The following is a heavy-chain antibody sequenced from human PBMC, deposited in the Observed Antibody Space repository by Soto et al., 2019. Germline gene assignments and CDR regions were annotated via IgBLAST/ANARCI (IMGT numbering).Heavy chain of an antibody. CDR2: ISSSSSYI. J-gene: IGHJ6*02. CDR3: ARETSPIWMGATSYYYGMDV. D-gene: IGHD1-26*01. CDR1: GFTFSSYS. V-gene: IGHV3-21*01. Sequence: GGSLRLSCAASGFTFSSYSMNWVRQAPGKGLEWVSSISSSSSYIYYVDSVKGRFTISRDNAKNSLYLQMNSLRAEDTAVYYCARETSPIWMGATSYYYGMDVWGQGTTVTVSS.